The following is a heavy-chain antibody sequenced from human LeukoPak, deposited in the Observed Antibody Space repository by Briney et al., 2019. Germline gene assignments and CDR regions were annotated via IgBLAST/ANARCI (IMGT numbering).Heavy chain of an antibody. Sequence: GGSLTLSCSATGLTFSSYSMNWLRQAPGKGLEWVSYVSSGSSTILYADSVKGRFTISRDNAKNSLYLQMNSLRAEDTAVYYCASSSSSRGRDVWGKGTTVTVAS. CDR3: ASSSSSRGRDV. J-gene: IGHJ6*04. CDR1: GLTFSSYS. CDR2: VSSGSSTI. V-gene: IGHV3-48*04. D-gene: IGHD6-6*01.